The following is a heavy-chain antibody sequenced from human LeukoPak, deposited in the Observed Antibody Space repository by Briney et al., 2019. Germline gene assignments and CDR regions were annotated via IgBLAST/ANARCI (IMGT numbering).Heavy chain of an antibody. J-gene: IGHJ5*02. Sequence: ASVKVSCKASGYTFTGYYMHWVRQAPGQGLEWMGWINPNSGGTNYAQKFQGWVTMTRDTSISTAYMELSRLRSDDTAVYYCARDSSRYYDILTGYSNWFDPWGQGTLVTVSS. D-gene: IGHD3-9*01. CDR3: ARDSSRYYDILTGYSNWFDP. CDR1: GYTFTGYY. V-gene: IGHV1-2*04. CDR2: INPNSGGT.